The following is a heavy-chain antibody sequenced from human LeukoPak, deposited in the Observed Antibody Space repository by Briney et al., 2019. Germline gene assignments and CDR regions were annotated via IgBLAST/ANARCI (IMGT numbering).Heavy chain of an antibody. CDR1: GYTFTSYD. D-gene: IGHD3-3*01. Sequence: GASVKVSCKASGYTFTSYDINWVRQATGQGLEWMGWMNPNSGNTGYAQKFQGRVTMTRDTSTSTVYMELSSLRSEDTAVYYCARPYYDFWSGYSPFDYWGQGTLVTVSS. V-gene: IGHV1-8*01. J-gene: IGHJ4*02. CDR3: ARPYYDFWSGYSPFDY. CDR2: MNPNSGNT.